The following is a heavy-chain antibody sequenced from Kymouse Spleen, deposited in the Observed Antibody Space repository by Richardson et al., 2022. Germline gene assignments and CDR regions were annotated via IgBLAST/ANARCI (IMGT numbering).Heavy chain of an antibody. CDR2: IKSKTDGGTT. V-gene: IGHV3-15*01. J-gene: IGHJ6*02. CDR3: TTASVDTAMVHYYYYYGMDV. Sequence: EVQLVESGGGLVKPGGSLRLSCAASGFTFSNAWMSWVRQAPGKGLEWVGRIKSKTDGGTTDYAAPVKGRFTISRDDSKNTLYLQMNSLKTEDTAVYYCTTASVDTAMVHYYYYYGMDVWGQGTTVTVSS. D-gene: IGHD5-18,IGHD5-18*01. CDR1: GFTFSNAW.